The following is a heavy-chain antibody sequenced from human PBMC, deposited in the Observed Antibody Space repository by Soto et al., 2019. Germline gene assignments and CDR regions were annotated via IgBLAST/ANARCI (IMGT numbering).Heavy chain of an antibody. CDR2: IYYSGST. CDR1: GGSISSYY. J-gene: IGHJ6*03. D-gene: IGHD3-9*01. V-gene: IGHV4-59*01. Sequence: QVQLQESGPGLVKPSETLSLTCTVSGGSISSYYWSWIRQPPGKGLEWIGYIYYSGSTNYNPSLKSRVTISVDTSKNQFSLKLSSVTAADTAVYYCARALAYYDILTGSPTQTYYYYYYMDVWGKGTTVTVSS. CDR3: ARALAYYDILTGSPTQTYYYYYYMDV.